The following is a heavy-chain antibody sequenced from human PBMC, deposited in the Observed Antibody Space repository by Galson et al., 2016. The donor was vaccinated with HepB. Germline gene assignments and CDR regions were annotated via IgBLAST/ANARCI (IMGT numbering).Heavy chain of an antibody. CDR3: ARDSPLPAAFDY. CDR2: IYSDDST. V-gene: IGHV3-66*01. J-gene: IGHJ4*02. D-gene: IGHD2-2*01. Sequence: SLRLSCAASGFTVSTNYMSWVRQAPGKGLEWVSVIYSDDSTYYADSVKGRFTISRDNSKNTVYLQLNSLGVEDTAVYYCARDSPLPAAFDYWGQGTLVTVTS. CDR1: GFTVSTNY.